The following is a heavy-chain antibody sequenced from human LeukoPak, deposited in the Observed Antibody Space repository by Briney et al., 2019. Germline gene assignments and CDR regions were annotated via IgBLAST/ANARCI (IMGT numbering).Heavy chain of an antibody. Sequence: SETLSLTCTVSGGSISSYYWSWIRQPPGKGLEWIGYIYYSGSTNYNPSLKSRVTISVDTSQNQFSLKLSSVTAADTAVYYCARDIYDSSGYGFDYWGQGTLVTVSS. V-gene: IGHV4-59*01. CDR1: GGSISSYY. CDR3: ARDIYDSSGYGFDY. D-gene: IGHD3-22*01. J-gene: IGHJ4*02. CDR2: IYYSGST.